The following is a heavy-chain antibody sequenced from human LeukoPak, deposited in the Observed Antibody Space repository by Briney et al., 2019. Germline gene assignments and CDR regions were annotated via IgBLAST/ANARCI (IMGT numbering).Heavy chain of an antibody. J-gene: IGHJ4*02. Sequence: GSLRLSCAASGFTFSSYSMNWVRQAPGKGLEWVSSISSSSSYIYYADSVKGRFTISRDNAKNSLYLQMNSLRAEDTAVYYCARALYGSGSYYYWGQGTLVTVSS. CDR2: ISSSSSYI. CDR3: ARALYGSGSYYY. V-gene: IGHV3-21*01. CDR1: GFTFSSYS. D-gene: IGHD3-10*01.